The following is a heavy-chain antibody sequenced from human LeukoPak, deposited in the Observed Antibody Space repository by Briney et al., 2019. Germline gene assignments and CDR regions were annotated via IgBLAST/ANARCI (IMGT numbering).Heavy chain of an antibody. Sequence: GGSLRLSCAASGFTFSNYIIHWVRQAPGKGLEWVAVISFDGSNKHYADSVKGRFTISRDNSKNTLYLQMNSLRAEDTAVYFCAKTISGYCSRTSCLNWFDPWGQGTLVTVSS. CDR3: AKTISGYCSRTSCLNWFDP. V-gene: IGHV3-30-3*02. CDR2: ISFDGSNK. CDR1: GFTFSNYI. D-gene: IGHD2-2*03. J-gene: IGHJ5*02.